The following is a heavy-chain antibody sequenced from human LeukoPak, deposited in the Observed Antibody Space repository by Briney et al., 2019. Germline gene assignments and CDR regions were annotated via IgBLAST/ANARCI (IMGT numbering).Heavy chain of an antibody. Sequence: GSSVKVSCKASGGTFSSYAISWVRQAPGQGLEWRGGIIPIFGTANYAQKFQGRVTITADKSTGTAYMELSSLRSEDTAVYYCARDSRPSIAARLDYWGQGTLVTVSS. CDR1: GGTFSSYA. J-gene: IGHJ4*02. V-gene: IGHV1-69*06. CDR3: ARDSRPSIAARLDY. D-gene: IGHD6-6*01. CDR2: IIPIFGTA.